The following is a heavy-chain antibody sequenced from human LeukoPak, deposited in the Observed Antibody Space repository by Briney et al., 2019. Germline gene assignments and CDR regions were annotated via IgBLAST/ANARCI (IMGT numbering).Heavy chain of an antibody. Sequence: GASVTVSCKASGYTFTSYDINWVRQATGQGLEWMGWINPNSGATNYAQKYQGRVTLTRDTSISTAYMELSRLRSDDTAVYYCARDQLTSDAFDIWGQGTMVTVSS. D-gene: IGHD3-9*01. CDR2: INPNSGAT. V-gene: IGHV1-2*02. CDR1: GYTFTSYD. CDR3: ARDQLTSDAFDI. J-gene: IGHJ3*02.